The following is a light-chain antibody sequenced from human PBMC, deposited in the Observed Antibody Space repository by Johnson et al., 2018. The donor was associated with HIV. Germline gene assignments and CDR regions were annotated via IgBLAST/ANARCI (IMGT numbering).Light chain of an antibody. V-gene: IGLV1-51*01. Sequence: HSVLTQPPSVSAAPGQKVTISCSGSSCDIGNNYVSCHQQFPGTAPKLLIYDNNKRSSGIPGRISGSKSGTSATLGITGLHTGDEADYDCGTWDTRLSAGHVFGTGTKVTVL. J-gene: IGLJ1*01. CDR2: DNN. CDR3: GTWDTRLSAGHV. CDR1: SCDIGNNY.